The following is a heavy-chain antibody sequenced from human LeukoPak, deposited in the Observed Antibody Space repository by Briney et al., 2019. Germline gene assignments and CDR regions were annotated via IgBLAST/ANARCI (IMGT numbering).Heavy chain of an antibody. CDR3: ARDGCSGGSCYPDY. J-gene: IGHJ4*02. CDR1: GFTFSRYG. CDR2: ISGSGGRT. V-gene: IGHV3-23*01. D-gene: IGHD2-15*01. Sequence: GGSLRLSCAASGFTFSRYGMSWVRQAPGKGLEWVSAISGSGGRTYYADSVKGRFTISRDNSKNTLYLQMNSLRAEDTAVYYCARDGCSGGSCYPDYWGQGTLVTVSS.